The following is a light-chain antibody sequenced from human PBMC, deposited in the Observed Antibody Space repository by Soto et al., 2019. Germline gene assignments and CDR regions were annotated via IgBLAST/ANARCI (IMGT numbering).Light chain of an antibody. CDR2: AAS. J-gene: IGKJ2*01. V-gene: IGKV1-39*01. Sequence: DIQMTQSPSSLSASIGDRVTITCLASQSINTFLNWYHQKPGKAPDLLIYAASSLQSGVPSRFSGSGSGTDFTLTISSLQPEDSGTYYCQQSFSSPYTFGQGTKVDIK. CDR3: QQSFSSPYT. CDR1: QSINTF.